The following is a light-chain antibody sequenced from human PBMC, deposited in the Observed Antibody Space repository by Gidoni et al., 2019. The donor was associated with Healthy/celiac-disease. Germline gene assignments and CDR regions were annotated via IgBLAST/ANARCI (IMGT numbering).Light chain of an antibody. Sequence: DIQMTQSPSSLSASVGDRVTIPCRASQGISNYLAWYHQKPGKVPKLLIYAASTLQSGVPSRFSGSGSGTDFTLTISSLQPEDVATYYCQEYNSAPLTFGGETKVEIK. CDR3: QEYNSAPLT. CDR2: AAS. J-gene: IGKJ4*01. CDR1: QGISNY. V-gene: IGKV1-27*01.